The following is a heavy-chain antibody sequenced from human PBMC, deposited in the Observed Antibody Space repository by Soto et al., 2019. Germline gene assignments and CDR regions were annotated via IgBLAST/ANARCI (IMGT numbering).Heavy chain of an antibody. D-gene: IGHD2-15*01. V-gene: IGHV3-21*01. CDR2: ISSSSSYI. Sequence: EVQLVESGGGLVKPGGSLRLSCAASGFTFSSYSMNWVHQAPGKGLEWVSSISSSSSYIYYADSVKGRFTISRDNAKNSLYLQMNSLRAEDTAVYYCARDWVGGMDVWGQGTTVTVSS. J-gene: IGHJ6*02. CDR1: GFTFSSYS. CDR3: ARDWVGGMDV.